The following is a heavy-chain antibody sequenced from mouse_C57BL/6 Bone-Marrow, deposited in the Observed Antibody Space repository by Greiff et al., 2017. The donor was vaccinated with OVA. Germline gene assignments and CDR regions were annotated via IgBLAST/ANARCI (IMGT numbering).Heavy chain of an antibody. CDR3: ARDDDYDGGDY. V-gene: IGHV5-4*01. J-gene: IGHJ4*01. CDR2: ISDGGSYT. D-gene: IGHD2-4*01. CDR1: GFTFSSYA. Sequence: EVKLVESGGGLVKPGGSLKLSCAASGFTFSSYAMSWVRQTPEKRLEWVATISDGGSYTYYPDNVKCRFTISRDNAKNNLYLQRSHLKSEDTAMYYCARDDDYDGGDYWGQGTSVTVSS.